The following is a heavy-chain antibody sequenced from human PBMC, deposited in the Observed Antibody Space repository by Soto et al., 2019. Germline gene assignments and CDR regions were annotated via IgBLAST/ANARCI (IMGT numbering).Heavy chain of an antibody. V-gene: IGHV4-39*01. CDR2: IDNGGNT. D-gene: IGHD1-26*01. CDR3: VKRSLLMAPT. CDR1: GRTFNINADF. J-gene: IGHJ4*02. Sequence: SETLSLTCTVSGRTFNINADFWYLAWIRQPPGKGLEWIGSIDNGGNTHYNAPLKSRFIISADTSKNQFSLSLNSLTAADTVLYYCVKRSLLMAPTWGQGIQVTVSS.